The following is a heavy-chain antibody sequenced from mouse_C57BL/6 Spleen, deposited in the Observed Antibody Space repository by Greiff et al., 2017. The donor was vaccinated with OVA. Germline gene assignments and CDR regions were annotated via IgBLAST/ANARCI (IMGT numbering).Heavy chain of an antibody. D-gene: IGHD1-1*01. CDR3: ATTTVVARQYFDV. CDR1: GFTFSDYG. V-gene: IGHV5-17*01. CDR2: ISSGSSTI. Sequence: EVHLVESGGGLVKPGGSLKLSCAASGFTFSDYGMHWVRQAPEKGLEWVAYISSGSSTIYYADTVKGRFTIARDNAKNTLFLQMTSLRSEDTAMYYCATTTVVARQYFDVWGTGTTVTVSS. J-gene: IGHJ1*03.